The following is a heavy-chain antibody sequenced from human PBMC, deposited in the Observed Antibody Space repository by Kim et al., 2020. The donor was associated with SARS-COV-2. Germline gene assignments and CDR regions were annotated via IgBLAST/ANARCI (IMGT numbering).Heavy chain of an antibody. D-gene: IGHD2-2*02. CDR1: GYTFTSYA. Sequence: ASVKVSCKASGYTFTSYAMHWVRQAPGQRLEWMGWINAGNGNTKYSQKFQGRVTITRDTSASTAYMELSSLRSEDTAVYYCAREGPLVVVPAATPDYYYYGMDVWGQGTTITVSS. CDR3: AREGPLVVVPAATPDYYYYGMDV. CDR2: INAGNGNT. V-gene: IGHV1-3*01. J-gene: IGHJ6*02.